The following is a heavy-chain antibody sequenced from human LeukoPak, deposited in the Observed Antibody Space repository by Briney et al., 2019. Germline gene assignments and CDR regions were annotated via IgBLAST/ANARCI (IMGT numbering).Heavy chain of an antibody. CDR2: MYPGDSET. CDR3: ARRASSSFDY. CDR1: GCIFTNYW. J-gene: IGHJ4*02. Sequence: GESLQISCKGSGCIFTNYWIGWVRQMPGKGLEWMGIMYPGDSETRYSPSFQGQVTISADKSINTAYLQWSSLKASDTAMYYCARRASSSFDYWGQGTLVIVSS. V-gene: IGHV5-51*01. D-gene: IGHD6-13*01.